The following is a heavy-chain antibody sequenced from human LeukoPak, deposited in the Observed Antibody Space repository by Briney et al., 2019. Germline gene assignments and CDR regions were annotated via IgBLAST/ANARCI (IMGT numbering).Heavy chain of an antibody. J-gene: IGHJ3*02. CDR2: ISYDGSNK. V-gene: IGHV3-30*04. Sequence: PGGSLRLSCAASGFTFSSYAMHWVRQAPGKGLEWVAVISYDGSNKYYADSVKGRFTISRDNSKNTLYLQMNSLRAEDTAVYYCASGYCSSTSCYGLFGAFDIWGQGTMVTVSS. D-gene: IGHD2-2*01. CDR1: GFTFSSYA. CDR3: ASGYCSSTSCYGLFGAFDI.